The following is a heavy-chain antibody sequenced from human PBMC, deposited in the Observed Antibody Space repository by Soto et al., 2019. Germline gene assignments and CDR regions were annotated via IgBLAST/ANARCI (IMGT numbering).Heavy chain of an antibody. V-gene: IGHV4-30-4*08. J-gene: IGHJ4*02. CDR2: INYRGHT. D-gene: IGHD3-3*01. CDR1: GGSINSGDSY. Sequence: QVQLQESGPGLVRPSQTLSLTCTVSGGSINSGDSYWNWIRQHPEKGLEWIGDINYRGHTSCNPSTTSRGAAWSASVSCRGSSYNTPCRRSPIIIPDDSSENQFSMKFNAVTAADAAAYYCGRDAPGGAPYWGQGTLVTVSS. CDR3: SSENQFSMKFNAVTAADAAAYYCGRDAPGGAPY.